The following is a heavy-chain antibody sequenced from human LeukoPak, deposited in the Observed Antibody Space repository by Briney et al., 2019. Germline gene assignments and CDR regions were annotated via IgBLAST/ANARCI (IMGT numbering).Heavy chain of an antibody. J-gene: IGHJ2*01. V-gene: IGHV4-59*08. CDR3: ARAGTVVTAKPLWYFDL. CDR1: GGSISSYY. D-gene: IGHD4-23*01. CDR2: IYYSGST. Sequence: RPSETLSLTCTVSGGSISSYYWSWIRQPPGKGLEWIGYIYYSGSTNYNPSLKSRVTISVDTSKNQFSLKLSSVTAADTAVYYCARAGTVVTAKPLWYFDLWGRGTLVTVSS.